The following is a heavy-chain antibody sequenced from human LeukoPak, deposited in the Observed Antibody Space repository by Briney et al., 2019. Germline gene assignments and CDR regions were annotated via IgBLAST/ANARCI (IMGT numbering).Heavy chain of an antibody. Sequence: SETLSLACAVYGGSFSGYYWSWLRQPPRKGLEWLGEINHSGSTNYNPSLKSRVTISVDTSKNQFSLKLSSVTAADTAVYYCARFRSTYYYGSGSYSSGMDVWGKGTTVTVSS. V-gene: IGHV4-34*01. J-gene: IGHJ6*04. D-gene: IGHD3-10*01. CDR3: ARFRSTYYYGSGSYSSGMDV. CDR1: GGSFSGYY. CDR2: INHSGST.